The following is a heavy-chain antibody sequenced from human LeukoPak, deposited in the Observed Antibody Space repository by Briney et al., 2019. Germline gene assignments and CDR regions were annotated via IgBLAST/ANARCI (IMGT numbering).Heavy chain of an antibody. CDR3: AKVPYYYDSSGYYGMDV. CDR1: GFTFSSYA. V-gene: IGHV3-23*01. Sequence: GGSLRLSCAASGFTFSSYAMSWVRQAAGKGLEWGSAISGSGGSTYYADSVKGRFTISRDNSKNTLYLQMNSLRAEDTAVYYCAKVPYYYDSSGYYGMDVWGQGTTVTVSS. CDR2: ISGSGGST. D-gene: IGHD3-22*01. J-gene: IGHJ6*02.